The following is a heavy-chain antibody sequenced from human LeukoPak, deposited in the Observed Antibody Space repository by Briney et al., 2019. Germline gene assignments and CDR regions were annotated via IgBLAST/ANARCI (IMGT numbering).Heavy chain of an antibody. CDR2: IYTSGST. J-gene: IGHJ2*01. CDR3: AKAALNPDYGSGSYAVWYFDL. V-gene: IGHV4-61*02. Sequence: PSETLSLTCTVSGGSISSGSYYWSWIRQPAGKGLEWIGRIYTSGSTNYNPSLKSRVTISVDTSKNQFSLKLSSVTAADTAVYYCAKAALNPDYGSGSYAVWYFDLWGRGTLVTVSS. CDR1: GGSISSGSYY. D-gene: IGHD3-10*01.